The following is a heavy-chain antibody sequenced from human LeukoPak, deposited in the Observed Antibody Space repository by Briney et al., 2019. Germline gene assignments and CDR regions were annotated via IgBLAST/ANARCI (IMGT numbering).Heavy chain of an antibody. Sequence: GGSLRLSCAASKFTFSNYGMHWVRQAPGKGLEWVAVISSSGAIQYYLESVKGRFTISRDNSGNTLYLQMNSLRPEDTAVYYCAKEYDSRGYGANFDNWGRGTLVTVSS. CDR1: KFTFSNYG. CDR3: AKEYDSRGYGANFDN. V-gene: IGHV3-30*18. D-gene: IGHD3-10*01. J-gene: IGHJ4*02. CDR2: ISSSGAIQ.